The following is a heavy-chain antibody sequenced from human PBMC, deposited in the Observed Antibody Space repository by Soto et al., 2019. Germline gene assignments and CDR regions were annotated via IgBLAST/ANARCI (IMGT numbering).Heavy chain of an antibody. V-gene: IGHV3-23*01. Sequence: EVQLLESGGGLVQPAGSLRLSCAASGFTFSSYAMSWVRQAPGKGLEWVSAISGSDGSTYYADSVKGRFTISRDNSKSTLYLQMYSLRAEDTAVYYCAKDLGTFGSSWYPCDYWGQGTLVTVYS. CDR2: ISGSDGST. J-gene: IGHJ4*02. CDR1: GFTFSSYA. CDR3: AKDLGTFGSSWYPCDY. D-gene: IGHD6-13*01.